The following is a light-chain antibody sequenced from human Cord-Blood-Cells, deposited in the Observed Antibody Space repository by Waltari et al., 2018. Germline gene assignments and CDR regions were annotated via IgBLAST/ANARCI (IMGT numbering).Light chain of an antibody. CDR3: KQYNSYSYT. V-gene: IGKV1-5*03. J-gene: IGKJ2*01. Sequence: DIQMTQSPSTLSASVGDRVTLTCRASQSISSWLAWYQQRPGKAPKLLIYKASSLESGVPSRFSGSGSGTEFTLTISRLQPDDFGAYYCKQYNSYSYTFGQGTKLEIK. CDR2: KAS. CDR1: QSISSW.